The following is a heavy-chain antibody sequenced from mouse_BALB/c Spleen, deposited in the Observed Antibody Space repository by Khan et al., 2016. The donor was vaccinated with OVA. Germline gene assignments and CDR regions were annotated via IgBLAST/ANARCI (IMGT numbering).Heavy chain of an antibody. CDR1: GYTFTDFT. V-gene: IGHV1S137*01. Sequence: QVQLKESGAEVVRPGVSVKFSCKGSGYTFTDFTLHWVKQSHAMSLEWIGVISTYYGHATYNQKFKDKATMTVDKSSSTAYMELARLTSEDSAIYDCTRGGGGNRFAYWGQGTLVTVSA. J-gene: IGHJ3*01. CDR3: TRGGGGNRFAY. CDR2: ISTYYGHA.